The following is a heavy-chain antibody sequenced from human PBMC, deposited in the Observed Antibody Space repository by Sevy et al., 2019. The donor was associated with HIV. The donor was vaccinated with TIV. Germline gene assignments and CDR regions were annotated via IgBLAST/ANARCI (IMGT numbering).Heavy chain of an antibody. CDR1: GFTFSSYA. CDR2: ISYDGNNK. V-gene: IGHV3-30*04. D-gene: IGHD6-6*01. J-gene: IGHJ6*02. CDR3: ARRLAALAEYYYGLDV. Sequence: GGSLRLSCAASGFTFSSYAMNWVRQAPGKGLEWVALISYDGNNKYYADSVKGRFTISRDNSKNTLYLQMNSLRGEDTAFYYCARRLAALAEYYYGLDVWGQGTTVTVSS.